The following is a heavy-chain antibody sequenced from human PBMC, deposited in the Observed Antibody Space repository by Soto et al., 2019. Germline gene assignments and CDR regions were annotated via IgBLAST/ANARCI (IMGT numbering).Heavy chain of an antibody. Sequence: QVQLVQSGAEVKKPGSSVKVSCKASGGTLNSYTINWVRQAPGHGPEWLGRIIPVLAVANYAQTFQGRVTITADKSTSTVYMELTSLRSEDTAVYYCARSSVAAAGALGNWGPGTLVTVSS. J-gene: IGHJ4*02. CDR2: IIPVLAVA. D-gene: IGHD6-13*01. CDR1: GGTLNSYT. CDR3: ARSSVAAAGALGN. V-gene: IGHV1-69*02.